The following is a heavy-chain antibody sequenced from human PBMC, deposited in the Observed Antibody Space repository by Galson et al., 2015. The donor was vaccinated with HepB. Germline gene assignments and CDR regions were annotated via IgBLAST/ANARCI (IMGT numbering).Heavy chain of an antibody. CDR2: IYYSGST. V-gene: IGHV4-59*01. D-gene: IGHD7-27*01. J-gene: IGHJ4*02. CDR3: ARGVSAYNGGWSPLGY. CDR1: GGSISNYY. Sequence: ETLSLTCTVSGGSISNYYWSWIRPPPGKGLEWIGYIYYSGSTNYNPSLKSRVTISVDTSKNQFSLKLSSVTAADTAVYYCARGVSAYNGGWSPLGYWGQGTLVTVSS.